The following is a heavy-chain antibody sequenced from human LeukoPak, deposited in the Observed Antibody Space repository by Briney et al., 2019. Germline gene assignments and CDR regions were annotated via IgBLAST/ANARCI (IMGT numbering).Heavy chain of an antibody. D-gene: IGHD3-22*01. CDR2: ISSSSSYI. CDR1: GFTFSSYS. CDR3: VKGTIVVPLVPIPPLDY. V-gene: IGHV3-21*01. Sequence: PGGSLRLSCAASGFTFSSYSMNWVRQAPGKGLEWVSSISSSSSYIYYADSVKGRFTISRDNAKNSLYLQMSSLRAGDTAVYYCVKGTIVVPLVPIPPLDYWGQGTLVTVSS. J-gene: IGHJ4*02.